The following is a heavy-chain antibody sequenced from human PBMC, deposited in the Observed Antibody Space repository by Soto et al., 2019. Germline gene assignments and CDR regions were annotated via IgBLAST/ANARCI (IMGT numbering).Heavy chain of an antibody. CDR1: GGTFNRYA. Sequence: QVQLVQSGAEVKKPGSSVKVSCKASGGTFNRYAISWVRQAPGQGLEWMGGIIPIFGIGNDAQRFQGRVTITADEATGKAYMELSSLRSEDTGVYYCARSAITIFGVVSIPPHYYSEMDVWGQGTTVTVSS. D-gene: IGHD3-3*01. CDR2: IIPIFGIG. CDR3: ARSAITIFGVVSIPPHYYSEMDV. J-gene: IGHJ6*02. V-gene: IGHV1-69*01.